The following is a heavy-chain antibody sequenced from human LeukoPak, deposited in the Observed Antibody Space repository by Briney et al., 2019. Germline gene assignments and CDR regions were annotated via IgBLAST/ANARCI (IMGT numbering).Heavy chain of an antibody. CDR2: FYYSGST. CDR3: ATAEPATLWFGESDFDY. CDR1: GGFISSYY. Sequence: TSETLSLTCTVSGGFISSYYWRWIRQPPGKGLEWLGYFYYSGSTNYNPSLKSPVTIDVDTSKNHLSLKLSSVTAADTAVYSRATAEPATLWFGESDFDYWGQGTLVTVSS. D-gene: IGHD3-10*01. V-gene: IGHV4-59*01. J-gene: IGHJ4*02.